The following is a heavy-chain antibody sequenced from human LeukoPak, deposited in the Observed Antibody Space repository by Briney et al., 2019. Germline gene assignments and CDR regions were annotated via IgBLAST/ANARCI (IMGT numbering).Heavy chain of an antibody. CDR1: GYTFTSYG. Sequence: EASVKVSCKASGYTFTSYGISWVRQAPGQGLEWMGWISAYNGNTNYAQKLQGRVTMTTDTSTSTAYMELRSLRSDDTALYYCARDPRSSWYLGERFDPWGQGTLVTVSS. D-gene: IGHD6-13*01. CDR2: ISAYNGNT. V-gene: IGHV1-18*04. CDR3: ARDPRSSWYLGERFDP. J-gene: IGHJ5*02.